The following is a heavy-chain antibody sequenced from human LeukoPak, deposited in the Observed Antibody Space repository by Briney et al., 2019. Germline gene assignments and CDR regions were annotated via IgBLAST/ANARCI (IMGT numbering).Heavy chain of an antibody. J-gene: IGHJ6*02. CDR1: GGTFSSYA. CDR2: IIPILGIA. D-gene: IGHD6-13*01. V-gene: IGHV1-69*04. CDR3: ARGPYSSSWYNYYGMDV. Sequence: SVKVSCKASGGTFSSYAISWVRQAPGQGLEWMGRIIPILGIANYAQKFQGRVTITADKSTSTAYMELSSLRSEDTAVYYCARGPYSSSWYNYYGMDVWGQGTTVTVSS.